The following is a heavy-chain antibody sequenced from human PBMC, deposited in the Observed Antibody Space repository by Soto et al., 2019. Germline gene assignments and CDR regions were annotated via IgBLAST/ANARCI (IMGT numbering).Heavy chain of an antibody. Sequence: DVQLVETGGGLIQPGGSLRLSCAASGFTVSSKYMSWVRQAPGKELEWVSVIWSAGLIYYADSVRGRFTVSRDISKNILYLEMTSLRADDTAVYYCAREAPMDVWGQGTTVTVSS. V-gene: IGHV3-53*02. CDR2: IWSAGLI. CDR1: GFTVSSKY. J-gene: IGHJ6*02. CDR3: AREAPMDV.